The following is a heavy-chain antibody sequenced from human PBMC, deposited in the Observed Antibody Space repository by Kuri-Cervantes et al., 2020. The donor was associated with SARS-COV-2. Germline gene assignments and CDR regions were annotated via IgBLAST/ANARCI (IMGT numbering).Heavy chain of an antibody. Sequence: SVKVSCKASGYTFTGYYMHWVRQAPGQGLEWMGWINPNSGGTNYAQKFQGRVTMTRDTSISTAYMELSRLRSDDTAVYYCARDGKEYQLLYTPDYWGQGTLVTVSS. CDR1: GYTFTGYY. J-gene: IGHJ4*02. CDR2: INPNSGGT. D-gene: IGHD2-2*02. V-gene: IGHV1-2*02. CDR3: ARDGKEYQLLYTPDY.